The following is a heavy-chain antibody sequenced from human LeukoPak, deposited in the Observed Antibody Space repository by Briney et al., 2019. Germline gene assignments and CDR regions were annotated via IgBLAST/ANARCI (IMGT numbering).Heavy chain of an antibody. V-gene: IGHV3-23*01. J-gene: IGHJ4*02. CDR3: AKDLRWELLQVDY. CDR2: IGGNSKT. CDR1: GFTFSRSA. D-gene: IGHD1-26*01. Sequence: PGGSLRLSCAASGFTFSRSAMSWVRQAPGKGLEWVSGIGGNSKTHYADSVEGRFTISRDSSRNILYLQMNNLRVEDTAIYYCAKDLRWELLQVDYWGQGTLVTVFS.